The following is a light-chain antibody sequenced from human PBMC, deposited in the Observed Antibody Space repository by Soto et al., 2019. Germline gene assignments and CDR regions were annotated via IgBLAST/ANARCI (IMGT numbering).Light chain of an antibody. CDR3: QQYNNWPRT. CDR1: QSVSSN. Sequence: EIVMTQSPATLSVSPGERATLSCRASQSVSSNLAWYQQKAGQAPRLLIYGASTRATGIPVRISGSGSGTEFTLTISSLQSEDFAVYYCQQYNNWPRTFGQGTKVEIK. CDR2: GAS. V-gene: IGKV3-15*01. J-gene: IGKJ1*01.